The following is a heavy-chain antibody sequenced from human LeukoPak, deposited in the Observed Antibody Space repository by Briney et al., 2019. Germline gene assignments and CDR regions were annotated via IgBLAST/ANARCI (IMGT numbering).Heavy chain of an antibody. CDR1: GYTFTGYY. V-gene: IGHV1-2*02. Sequence: EASVKVSCKASGYTFTGYYMHWVRQAPGQGLEWMGWINPNSGGTNYAQKFQGRVTMTRDTSISTAYMELSRLRSDDTAVYYCARDGDDILTGQWGPRDGMDVWGQGTTVTVSS. D-gene: IGHD3-9*01. J-gene: IGHJ6*02. CDR3: ARDGDDILTGQWGPRDGMDV. CDR2: INPNSGGT.